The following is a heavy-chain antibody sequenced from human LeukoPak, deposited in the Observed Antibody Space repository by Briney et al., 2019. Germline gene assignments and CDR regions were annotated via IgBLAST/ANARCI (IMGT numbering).Heavy chain of an antibody. CDR2: IYYSGST. CDR1: GGSISSYY. Sequence: SETLSLICTVSGGSISSYYWSWVRQPPGKGLEWIGYIYYSGSTNYNPSLKSRVTISVDTSKNQFSLKLSSVTAADTAVYYCARDREIAAAGPDAFDIWGQGTMVTVSS. V-gene: IGHV4-59*12. D-gene: IGHD6-13*01. J-gene: IGHJ3*02. CDR3: ARDREIAAAGPDAFDI.